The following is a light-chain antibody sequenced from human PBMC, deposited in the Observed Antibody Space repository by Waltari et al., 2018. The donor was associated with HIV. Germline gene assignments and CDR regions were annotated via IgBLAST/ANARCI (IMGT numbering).Light chain of an antibody. CDR2: GAS. J-gene: IGKJ3*01. CDR3: QQYNNWPYS. V-gene: IGKV3-15*01. CDR1: QSVSSN. Sequence: EIVMTQSPATLSVSPGERATLSCRASQSVSSNLAWYQQKPGQAPRLRIYGASTRATGIPARFSGSGSGTEFTLTISSLQSEDFAVYCCQQYNNWPYSFGPGTKVDIK.